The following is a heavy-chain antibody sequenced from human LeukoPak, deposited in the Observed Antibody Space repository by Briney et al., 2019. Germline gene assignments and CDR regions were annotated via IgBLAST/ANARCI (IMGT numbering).Heavy chain of an antibody. Sequence: PSETLSLTCTVSGGSISSFYWSWLRQPPGKGLEWIGHIYSSGSTKYSPSLKSRVTISVDTSKNQFSLKLSSVTAADTAVYYCARAGYSSSNNWFDPWGQGTLVTVSS. CDR1: GGSISSFY. D-gene: IGHD6-13*01. V-gene: IGHV4-4*09. J-gene: IGHJ5*02. CDR3: ARAGYSSSNNWFDP. CDR2: IYSSGST.